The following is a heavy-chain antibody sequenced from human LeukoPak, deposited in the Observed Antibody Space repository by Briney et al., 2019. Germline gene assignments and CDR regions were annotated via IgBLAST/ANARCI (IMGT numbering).Heavy chain of an antibody. V-gene: IGHV1-69*04. D-gene: IGHD3-9*01. CDR1: GGTFSSYA. CDR3: ARVGYDILTGYYSNWFDP. J-gene: IGHJ5*02. CDR2: IIPILGIA. Sequence: SVKVSCKASGGTFSSYAISWVRQAPGQGLEWMGRIIPILGIANYAQKCQGRVTITADKSTSTAYMELSSLRSEDTAVYYCARVGYDILTGYYSNWFDPWGQGTLVTVSS.